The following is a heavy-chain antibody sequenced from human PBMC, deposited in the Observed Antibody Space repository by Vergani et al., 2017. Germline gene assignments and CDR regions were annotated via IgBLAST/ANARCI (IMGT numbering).Heavy chain of an antibody. CDR3: ASQLSGSLDP. D-gene: IGHD1-26*01. J-gene: IGHJ5*02. CDR2: INHSGST. CDR1: GGSFSGYY. Sequence: QVQLQQWGAGLLKPSETLSLTCAVYGGSFSGYYWSWIRQPPGKGLEWSGEINHSGSTNYNPSLKSRVTISVDTSKNQFSLKLSSVTAADTAVYYCASQLSGSLDPWGQGTLVTVSS. V-gene: IGHV4-34*01.